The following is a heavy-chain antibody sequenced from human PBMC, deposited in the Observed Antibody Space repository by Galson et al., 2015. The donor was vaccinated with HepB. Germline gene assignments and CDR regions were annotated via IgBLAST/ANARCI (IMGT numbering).Heavy chain of an antibody. CDR1: GYTFTSYA. CDR3: ARDGSGSYYCDY. V-gene: IGHV1-3*01. CDR2: INAGNGNT. Sequence: SVKVSCKASGYTFTSYAMHWVRQAPGQRLEWMGWINAGNGNTKYSQKFQGRVTITRDTSASTAYMELSSLRSEDTAVYYCARDGSGSYYCDYWGQGTLVTVSS. J-gene: IGHJ4*02. D-gene: IGHD3-10*01.